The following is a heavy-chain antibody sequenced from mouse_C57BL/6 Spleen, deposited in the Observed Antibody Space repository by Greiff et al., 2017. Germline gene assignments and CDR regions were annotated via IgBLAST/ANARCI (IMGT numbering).Heavy chain of an antibody. J-gene: IGHJ2*01. CDR1: GYAFSSSW. CDR2: IYPGDGET. V-gene: IGHV1-82*01. Sequence: VQLQQSGPELVKPGASVKISCKASGYAFSSSWMHWVKQRPGKGLEWIGRIYPGDGETNYNGKFTGKATLTADKSSSTAYMQLSSLTSEYSAVYFYARSRGVDYWGQGTTLTVSS. CDR3: ARSRGVDY.